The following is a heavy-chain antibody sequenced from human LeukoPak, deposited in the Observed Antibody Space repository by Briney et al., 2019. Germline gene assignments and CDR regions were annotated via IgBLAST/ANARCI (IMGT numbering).Heavy chain of an antibody. CDR1: GYTFTSYY. J-gene: IGHJ4*02. V-gene: IGHV1-46*01. D-gene: IGHD5-24*01. CDR3: ARDVNERWLQFGLGY. Sequence: ASVKVSCKASGYTFTSYYMHWVRQAPGQGLEWMGIINPSGGSTSYAQKFQGRVTMTRDTSTRTVYMELSSLRSEDTAVYYCARDVNERWLQFGLGYWGQGTLVTVSS. CDR2: INPSGGST.